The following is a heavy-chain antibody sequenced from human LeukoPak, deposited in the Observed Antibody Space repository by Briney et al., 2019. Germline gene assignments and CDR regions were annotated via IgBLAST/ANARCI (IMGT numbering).Heavy chain of an antibody. V-gene: IGHV3-43*01. J-gene: IGHJ6*02. CDR2: IGWNGDTT. D-gene: IGHD4-17*01. Sequence: GGSLRLSCAASGFTFDRYTIHWVRQPPGKGLEWVPLIGWNGDTTHYADSVKGRFTVSRDNSKNALYLQMSSLRAEDTALYYCAKDATVTDYYYGMDVWGQGTTVTVSS. CDR3: AKDATVTDYYYGMDV. CDR1: GFTFDRYT.